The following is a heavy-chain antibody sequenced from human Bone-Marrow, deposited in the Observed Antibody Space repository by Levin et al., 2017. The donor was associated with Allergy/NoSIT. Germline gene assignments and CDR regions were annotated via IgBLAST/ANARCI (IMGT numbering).Heavy chain of an antibody. CDR1: GFTFAPYA. J-gene: IGHJ4*02. V-gene: IGHV3-23*01. CDR2: IRGSGATA. CDR3: ARHFKVSDSSSWYDTFDS. D-gene: IGHD6-13*01. Sequence: GGSLRLSCAASGFTFAPYAMTWVRQAPGRGLEWVSVIRGSGATASYADSYADSVKGRFSISRDNSKHTLYLQMSRLRAEDTAVYYCARHFKVSDSSSWYDTFDSWGQGSLVTVSS.